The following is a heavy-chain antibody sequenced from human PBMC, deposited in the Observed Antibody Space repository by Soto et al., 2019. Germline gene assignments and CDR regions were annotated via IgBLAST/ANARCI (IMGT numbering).Heavy chain of an antibody. V-gene: IGHV3-23*01. Sequence: GGSLRLSCEASGLNLTTYAVFWVRQAPGKGLECISAISGSGAKTYYADSVKGRFTIARDDSKNMLFLHMNSLRVEDTATYYCAKDPKYWAADGIIWGQGTQVTVSS. J-gene: IGHJ1*01. CDR3: AKDPKYWAADGII. CDR1: GLNLTTYA. CDR2: ISGSGAKT. D-gene: IGHD6-13*01.